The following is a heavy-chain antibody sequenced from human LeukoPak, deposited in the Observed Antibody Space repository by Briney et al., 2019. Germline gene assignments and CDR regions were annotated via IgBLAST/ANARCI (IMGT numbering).Heavy chain of an antibody. Sequence: GGSLRLSCTVSGFTVSSNSMSWVRQAPGKGLEWVAVISYDGSNKYYADSVKGRFTISRDNSKNTLYLQMNSLRAEDTAVYYCARDRTGGAHDYWGQGTLVTVSS. D-gene: IGHD1-14*01. CDR1: GFTVSSNS. CDR3: ARDRTGGAHDY. CDR2: ISYDGSNK. V-gene: IGHV3-30*03. J-gene: IGHJ4*02.